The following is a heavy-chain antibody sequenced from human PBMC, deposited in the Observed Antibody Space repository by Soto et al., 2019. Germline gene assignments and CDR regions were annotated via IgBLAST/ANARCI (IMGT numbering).Heavy chain of an antibody. Sequence: QVQLVQSGAEVKKPGASVKVSCKASGYTFTSYAMHWVRQAPGQRLEWMGWINAGNGNTKYSQKFQGRVTITRHTSASTAYMELSSLRTEDTAVYYCARDPDIVATRFDYWGQGTLVTVSS. D-gene: IGHD5-12*01. CDR2: INAGNGNT. J-gene: IGHJ4*02. CDR1: GYTFTSYA. V-gene: IGHV1-3*01. CDR3: ARDPDIVATRFDY.